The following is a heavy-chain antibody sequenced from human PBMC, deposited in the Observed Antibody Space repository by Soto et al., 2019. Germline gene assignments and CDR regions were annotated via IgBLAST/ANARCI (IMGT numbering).Heavy chain of an antibody. CDR2: ISYDGSNK. D-gene: IGHD2-15*01. J-gene: IGHJ4*02. Sequence: QVQLVESGGGVVQPGRSLRLSCAASGFTFSSYAMHWVRQAPGEGLEWVAVISYDGSNKYYADSVKGRFTISRDNSKNTLYLQMNSLRAEDTAVYYCARDQGGPPDWGQGTLVTVSS. V-gene: IGHV3-30-3*01. CDR3: ARDQGGPPD. CDR1: GFTFSSYA.